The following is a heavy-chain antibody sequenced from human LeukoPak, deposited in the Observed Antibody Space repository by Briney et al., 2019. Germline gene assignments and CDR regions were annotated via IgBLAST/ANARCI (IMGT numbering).Heavy chain of an antibody. CDR3: AKETNSMVRVPQWVAFDF. CDR1: GFTFSSYA. CDR2: IRYDGSNK. J-gene: IGHJ4*02. D-gene: IGHD3-10*01. V-gene: IGHV3-30*02. Sequence: PGGSLRLSCAASGFTFSSYAMHWVRQAPGKGLEWVAFIRYDGSNKYYADSVKGRFTISRDNSKNTLYLQMNSLRAEDTAVYYCAKETNSMVRVPQWVAFDFWGQGTLVTVSS.